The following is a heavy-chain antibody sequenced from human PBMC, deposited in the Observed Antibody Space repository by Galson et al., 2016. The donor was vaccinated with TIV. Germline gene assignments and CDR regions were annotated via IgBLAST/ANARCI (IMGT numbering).Heavy chain of an antibody. V-gene: IGHV1-2*02. CDR3: AREGAVASDYFDI. CDR1: GYTFTAYY. Sequence: SVKASCKASGYTFTAYYLHWVRQAPGQRLEWMGWIDPDSGHTNYAQKFQGRVTLTRDRSTGTVYMELTRLTSDDTAVYYCAREGAVASDYFDIWGQGTLVTVSS. D-gene: IGHD6-19*01. CDR2: IDPDSGHT. J-gene: IGHJ4*02.